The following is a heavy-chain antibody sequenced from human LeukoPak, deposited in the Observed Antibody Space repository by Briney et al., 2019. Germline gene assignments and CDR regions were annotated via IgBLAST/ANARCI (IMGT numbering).Heavy chain of an antibody. CDR2: MNPNSGNT. CDR1: GYTFTSYD. CDR3: ARIWYSGSYYGRGAFDI. J-gene: IGHJ3*02. Sequence: ASVKVSCKASGYTFTSYDINWVRQATGQGLEWMGWMNPNSGNTGYAQKFQGRVTMTRNTSMSTAYMELSSLRSEDTAVYYCARIWYSGSYYGRGAFDIWGQGTMVTVSS. V-gene: IGHV1-8*01. D-gene: IGHD1-26*01.